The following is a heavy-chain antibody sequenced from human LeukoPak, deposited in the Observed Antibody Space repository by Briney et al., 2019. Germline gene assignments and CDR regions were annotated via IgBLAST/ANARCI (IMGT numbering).Heavy chain of an antibody. CDR3: AKVTLSSGWYYFDY. CDR1: GFTFSSYG. D-gene: IGHD6-19*01. CDR2: MSYDGSKE. Sequence: GGSLRLSCAASGFTFSSYGMHWVRQAPGKGLEWVAVMSYDGSKEYYADSVKGRFTISRDNSKNTLYLQMNSLRAEDTAVYYCAKVTLSSGWYYFDYWGQGTLVTVSS. J-gene: IGHJ4*02. V-gene: IGHV3-30*18.